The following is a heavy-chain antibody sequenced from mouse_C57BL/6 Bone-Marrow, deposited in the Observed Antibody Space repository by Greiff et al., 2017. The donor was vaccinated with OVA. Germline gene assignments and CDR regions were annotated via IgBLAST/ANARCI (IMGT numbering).Heavy chain of an antibody. CDR3: ARGDGSYYYAMDY. CDR2: INPSTGGT. J-gene: IGHJ4*01. Sequence: VQLKQSGPELVKPGASVKISCKASGYSFTGYYMNWVKQSPEKSLEWIGEINPSTGGTTYNQKFKAKATLTVDKSSSTAYMQLKSLTSEDSAVYYCARGDGSYYYAMDYWGQGTSVTVSS. V-gene: IGHV1-42*01. D-gene: IGHD2-3*01. CDR1: GYSFTGYY.